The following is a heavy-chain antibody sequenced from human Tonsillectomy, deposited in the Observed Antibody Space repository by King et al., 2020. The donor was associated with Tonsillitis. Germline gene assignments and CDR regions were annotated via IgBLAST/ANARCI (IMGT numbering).Heavy chain of an antibody. Sequence: VQLVESGGGLVKPGGSLRLSCAASGFTFSSHSMNWVRQPPGKGLEWVSSISGSGSDKYYVDSVKGRFTISRDNVENSLNLQMNSLRADDTAVYYCVRPGDQATRALREADYWGQGTLVTVSS. J-gene: IGHJ4*02. CDR3: VRPGDQATRALREADY. CDR2: ISGSGSDK. CDR1: GFTFSSHS. V-gene: IGHV3-21*01. D-gene: IGHD2-15*01.